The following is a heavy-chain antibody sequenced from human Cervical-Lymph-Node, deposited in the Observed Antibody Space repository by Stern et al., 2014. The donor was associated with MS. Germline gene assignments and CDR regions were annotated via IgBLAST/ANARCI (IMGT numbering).Heavy chain of an antibody. D-gene: IGHD4-23*01. V-gene: IGHV3-21*01. CDR1: GFTFSSYS. Sequence: EVQLVESGGGLVKPGGSLRLSCAASGFTFSSYSMNWVRQAPGKGLEGVPSISRGGSYIYYADSLKGRFTISRDNAKNSLYLQMNSLRAEDTAVYYCARGRGGNYRYYFDYWGQGTLVTVSS. CDR3: ARGRGGNYRYYFDY. J-gene: IGHJ4*02. CDR2: ISRGGSYI.